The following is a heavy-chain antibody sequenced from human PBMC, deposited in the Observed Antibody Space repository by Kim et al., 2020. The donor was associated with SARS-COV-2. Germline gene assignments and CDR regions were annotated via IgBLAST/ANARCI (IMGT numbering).Heavy chain of an antibody. J-gene: IGHJ4*02. CDR1: GFIFSHFA. CDR3: AKESGATVTTRGNFDY. Sequence: GGSLRLSCAASGFIFSHFAMTWVRQGPGKGLEWVSTISAAGGSTYYADSVEGRFSISRDNSKDTMYLQMDSLRAEDTAVYYCAKESGATVTTRGNFDYWGQGTLVTVSS. CDR2: ISAAGGST. D-gene: IGHD4-17*01. V-gene: IGHV3-23*01.